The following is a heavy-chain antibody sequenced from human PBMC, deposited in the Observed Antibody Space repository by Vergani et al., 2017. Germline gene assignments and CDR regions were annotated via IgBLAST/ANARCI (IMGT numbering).Heavy chain of an antibody. V-gene: IGHV1-8*01. Sequence: QVQLVQSGAEVKKPGASVKVSCKASGYTFTSYDITWVRQATGQGLEWMGWMNPNSGNTGYAQKFQGRVTMTRNTSISTAYMELSSLRSEDTAVYYCARGRHYDSSGYYWVANFDYWGQGTLVTVSS. CDR2: MNPNSGNT. D-gene: IGHD3-22*01. CDR3: ARGRHYDSSGYYWVANFDY. CDR1: GYTFTSYD. J-gene: IGHJ4*02.